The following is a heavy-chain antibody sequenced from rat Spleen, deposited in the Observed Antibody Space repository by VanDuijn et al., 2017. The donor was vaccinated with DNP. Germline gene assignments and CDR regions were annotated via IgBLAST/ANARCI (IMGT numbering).Heavy chain of an antibody. CDR2: ITKSGVST. Sequence: EVQLVESGGGLVQPGRSLKLSCTASGFTFSNYGMAWVRQAPTKGLEWVASITKSGVSTYYRDSVKGRFTISRENAKSTLYVQMDSLRSEDTATYYCTTEGVFDYWGQGVMVTVSS. D-gene: IGHD5-1*01. V-gene: IGHV5-27*01. CDR3: TTEGVFDY. J-gene: IGHJ2*01. CDR1: GFTFSNYG.